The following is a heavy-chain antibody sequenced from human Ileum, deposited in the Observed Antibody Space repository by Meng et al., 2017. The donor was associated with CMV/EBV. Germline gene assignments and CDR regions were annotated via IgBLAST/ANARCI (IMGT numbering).Heavy chain of an antibody. CDR1: GESINNGDYY. CDR2: ICYTGVT. D-gene: IGHD3-22*01. CDR3: ARKYDSSGQYHIDQ. J-gene: IGHJ4*02. V-gene: IGHV4-31*02. Sequence: SGESINNGDYYWAWIRQQAGRGLEWIGYICYTGVTYYNESLESRLTISIDTSNNRFSLELTSVTAADTAIYYCARKYDSSGQYHIDQWGQGTLVTVSS.